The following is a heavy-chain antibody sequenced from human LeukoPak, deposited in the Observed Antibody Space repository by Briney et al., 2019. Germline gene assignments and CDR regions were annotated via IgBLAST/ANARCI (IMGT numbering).Heavy chain of an antibody. V-gene: IGHV7-4-1*02. J-gene: IGHJ4*02. D-gene: IGHD6-13*01. CDR3: AKDVRRLGIASSGFDY. CDR1: GFTLTNYA. CDR2: INTNSGNP. Sequence: VASVKVSCKASGFTLTNYAMNWVRQAPGQGLEWMGWINTNSGNPTYAQGFTGRFVFSVESSVSTTYLQISSLKAEDTAVYYCAKDVRRLGIASSGFDYWGQGSLVTVSS.